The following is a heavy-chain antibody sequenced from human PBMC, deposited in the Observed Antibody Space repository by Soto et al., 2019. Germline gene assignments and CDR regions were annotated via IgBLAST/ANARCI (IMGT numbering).Heavy chain of an antibody. CDR2: IIPIIGVT. J-gene: IGHJ1*01. Sequence: QVQLVQSGAEVKRPGSSVKVSCESSGDTFNSYVISWVRQAPGQGLEWMGGIIPIIGVTHYAQKFQGRVTMSALSSKGTAYMELTNLGFEDTAPYYCARESLGAKGADHWGQGTLVTVSS. CDR3: ARESLGAKGADH. V-gene: IGHV1-69*17. CDR1: GDTFNSYV. D-gene: IGHD3-16*01.